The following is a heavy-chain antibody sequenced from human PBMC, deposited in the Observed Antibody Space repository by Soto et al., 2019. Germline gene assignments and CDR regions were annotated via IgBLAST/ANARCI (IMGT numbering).Heavy chain of an antibody. V-gene: IGHV4-59*08. D-gene: IGHD3-9*01. CDR2: IYYSGST. J-gene: IGHJ6*03. Sequence: QVQLQESGPGLVKPSETLSLTCTVSGGSISSYYWSWIRQPPGKGLEWIGYIYYSGSTNYNPSLKSRVTISVDTSKNHFSLKLSYVTAADTAVYYCARIRYFDWLNSVGTYYYYYMDVWGKGTTVTVSS. CDR3: ARIRYFDWLNSVGTYYYYYMDV. CDR1: GGSISSYY.